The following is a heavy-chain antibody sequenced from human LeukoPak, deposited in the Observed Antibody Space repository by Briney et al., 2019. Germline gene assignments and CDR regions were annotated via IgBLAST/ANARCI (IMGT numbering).Heavy chain of an antibody. Sequence: PGGSLRLSCAASGFTFSSYGMHWVRQAPGKGLEWVAFIRYDGSNKYYADSVKGRFTISRDNSKNTLYLQMNSLRAEDTAVYYWAKVVRPSGSYYSPPFDYWGQGTLVTVSS. CDR1: GFTFSSYG. CDR2: IRYDGSNK. J-gene: IGHJ4*02. V-gene: IGHV3-30*02. CDR3: AKVVRPSGSYYSPPFDY. D-gene: IGHD3-10*01.